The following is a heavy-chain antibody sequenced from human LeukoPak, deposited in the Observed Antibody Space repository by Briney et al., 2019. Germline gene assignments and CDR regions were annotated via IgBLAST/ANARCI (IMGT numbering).Heavy chain of an antibody. D-gene: IGHD2-8*01. J-gene: IGHJ3*02. V-gene: IGHV1-2*02. CDR3: AREDAGVRDAFDI. CDR2: INPNSGGT. CDR1: GYTFTDYY. Sequence: ASVKVSRKASGYTFTDYYLNWVRQAPGQGLEWMGWINPNSGGTNYAQKFQGRVTMTRDTSISTAYMELSRLRSDDTAVYYCAREDAGVRDAFDIWGQGTMVTVSS.